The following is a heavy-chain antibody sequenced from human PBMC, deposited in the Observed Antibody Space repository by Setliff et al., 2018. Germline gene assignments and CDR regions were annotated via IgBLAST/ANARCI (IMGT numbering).Heavy chain of an antibody. Sequence: PSETLSLTCTVSGGSVSPYFWSWIRQPPGKGLEWIGYIYHNGNTNFNPSLKSRVTMSADTSKNQFALNLTSVTAADTAVYYCARDRTAYSYGLDVWGRGTTVTVSS. V-gene: IGHV4-59*02. D-gene: IGHD5-18*01. J-gene: IGHJ6*02. CDR1: GGSVSPYF. CDR2: IYHNGNT. CDR3: ARDRTAYSYGLDV.